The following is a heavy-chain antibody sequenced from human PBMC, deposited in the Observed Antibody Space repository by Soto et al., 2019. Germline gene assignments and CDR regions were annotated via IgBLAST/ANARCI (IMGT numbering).Heavy chain of an antibody. CDR1: GYSFTSYW. CDR3: ARLRGEWIQLWFGFSEYDY. Sequence: GESLKISCKGSGYSFTSYWIGWVRQMPGKGLEWMGIIYPGDSDTRYSPSFQGQVTISADKSISTAYLQWSSLKASDTAMYYCARLRGEWIQLWFGFSEYDYWGQGTLVTVSS. CDR2: IYPGDSDT. D-gene: IGHD5-18*01. J-gene: IGHJ4*02. V-gene: IGHV5-51*01.